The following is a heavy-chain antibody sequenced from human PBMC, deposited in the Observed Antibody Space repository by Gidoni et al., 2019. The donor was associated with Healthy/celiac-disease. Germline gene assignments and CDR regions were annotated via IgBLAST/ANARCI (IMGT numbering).Heavy chain of an antibody. J-gene: IGHJ4*02. CDR1: GFTFSSYA. CDR2: ISGSGGST. Sequence: EVQLLESGGGLVQPGGSLRLSCAASGFTFSSYAMSWVRQAPGKGLEWVSAISGSGGSTYYADSVKGRFTISRDNSKNTLYLQMNSLRAEDTAVYYCAKGGKMCSGGSCYSPNFDYWGQGTLVTVSS. D-gene: IGHD2-15*01. V-gene: IGHV3-23*01. CDR3: AKGGKMCSGGSCYSPNFDY.